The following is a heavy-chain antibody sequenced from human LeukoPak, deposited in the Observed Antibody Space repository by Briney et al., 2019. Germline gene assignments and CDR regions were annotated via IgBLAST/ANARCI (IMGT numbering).Heavy chain of an antibody. CDR3: ARDGSVDHSDNYYYYGMDV. CDR1: GGSISSYY. Sequence: SETLSLTCTVSGGSISSYYWSWIRQPLGKGLEWIGYIYYSGSTNYNPSLKSRVTISVDTSKNQFSLKLSSVTAADTAVYYCARDGSVDHSDNYYYYGMDVWGQGTTVTVSS. J-gene: IGHJ6*02. D-gene: IGHD6-19*01. CDR2: IYYSGST. V-gene: IGHV4-59*01.